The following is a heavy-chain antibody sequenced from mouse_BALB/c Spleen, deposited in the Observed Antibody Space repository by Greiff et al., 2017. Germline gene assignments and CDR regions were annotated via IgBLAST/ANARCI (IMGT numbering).Heavy chain of an antibody. Sequence: EVQGVESGGGLVKPGGSLKLSCAASGFTFSSYAMSWVRQSPEKRLEWVAEISSGGSYTYYPDTVTGRFTISRDNAKNTLYLEMSSLRSEDTAMYYCARHAYYGNPMDYWGQGTSVTVSS. V-gene: IGHV5-9-4*01. CDR2: ISSGGSYT. D-gene: IGHD2-10*01. J-gene: IGHJ4*01. CDR1: GFTFSSYA. CDR3: ARHAYYGNPMDY.